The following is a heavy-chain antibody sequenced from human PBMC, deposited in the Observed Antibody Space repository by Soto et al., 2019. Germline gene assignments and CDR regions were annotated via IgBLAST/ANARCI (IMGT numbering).Heavy chain of an antibody. CDR2: ISSSGSTI. J-gene: IGHJ4*02. Sequence: GGSLRLSCAASGFTFSSYEMNWVRQAPGKGLEWVSYISSSGSTIYYADSVKGRFTISRDNAKNSLYLQMNSLRAEDTAVYYCARVRGSSWFYWGQGTLVTVSS. CDR3: ARVRGSSWFY. D-gene: IGHD6-13*01. V-gene: IGHV3-48*03. CDR1: GFTFSSYE.